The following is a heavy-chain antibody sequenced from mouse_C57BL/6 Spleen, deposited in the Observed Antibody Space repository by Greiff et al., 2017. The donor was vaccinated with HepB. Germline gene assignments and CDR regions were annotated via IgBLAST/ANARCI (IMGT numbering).Heavy chain of an antibody. CDR1: GYTFTSYW. V-gene: IGHV1-55*01. CDR2: IYPGSGST. J-gene: IGHJ4*01. Sequence: QVQLKQPGAELVKPGASVKMSCKASGYTFTSYWITWVKQRPGQGLEWIGDIYPGSGSTNYNEKFKSKATLTVDTSSSTAYMQLSSLTSEDSAVYYCARIQTHYYAMDYWGQGTSVTVSS. CDR3: ARIQTHYYAMDY.